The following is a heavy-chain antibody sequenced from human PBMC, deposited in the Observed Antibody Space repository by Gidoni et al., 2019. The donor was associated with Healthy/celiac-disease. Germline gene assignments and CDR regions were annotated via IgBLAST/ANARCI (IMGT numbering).Heavy chain of an antibody. J-gene: IGHJ5*02. Sequence: QVQLVQSGAEVKKPGSSVTVSCKASGGTFSSYTLSWVRQAPGQGLEWMGRIIPILGIANYAQKFQGRVTITADKSTSTAYMELSSLRSEDTAVYYCAREGGSGSYSLWFDPWGQGTLVTVSS. CDR2: IIPILGIA. CDR3: AREGGSGSYSLWFDP. CDR1: GGTFSSYT. D-gene: IGHD3-10*01. V-gene: IGHV1-69*08.